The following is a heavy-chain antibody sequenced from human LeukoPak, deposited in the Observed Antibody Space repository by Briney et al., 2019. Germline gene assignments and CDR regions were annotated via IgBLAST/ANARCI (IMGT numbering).Heavy chain of an antibody. CDR3: VRDGPYRITNMDV. CDR2: VYHSGTT. Sequence: SETLSLTCAASGYSISSGYYWGWIRQPPGEGLEWIGSVYHSGTTYYNPSLESRVTISLDTSKNQFSLKVSPLTAADTAVYYCVRDGPYRITNMDVWGKGTTVTVSS. CDR1: GYSISSGYY. V-gene: IGHV4-38-2*02. J-gene: IGHJ6*03.